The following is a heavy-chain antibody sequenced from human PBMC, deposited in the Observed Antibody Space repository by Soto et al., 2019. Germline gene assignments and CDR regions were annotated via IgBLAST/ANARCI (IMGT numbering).Heavy chain of an antibody. CDR3: ATALVPAAMPDYYYYGMDV. CDR2: ISSSGSTI. Sequence: GGSRRLSCAASGFTLSDYYMSWIRQAPGKGLEWVSYISSSGSTIYYADSVKGRFTISRDNAKNSLYLQMNSLRAEDTAVYYCATALVPAAMPDYYYYGMDVWGQGTTVTVSS. V-gene: IGHV3-11*01. CDR1: GFTLSDYY. D-gene: IGHD2-2*01. J-gene: IGHJ6*02.